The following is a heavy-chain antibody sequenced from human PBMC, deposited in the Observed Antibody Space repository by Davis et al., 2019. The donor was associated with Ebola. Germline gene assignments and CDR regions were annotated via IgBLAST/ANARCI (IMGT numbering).Heavy chain of an antibody. V-gene: IGHV3-23*01. Sequence: GESLKISCTDSVITFSSYAMTWVRQAPGKGLEWVSAISGSGGSTYYADSVKGRFTISRDNSKNTLYLQMNSLRAEDTAVYYCANTLYDFWSGYHPLDYWGQGTLVTVSS. CDR2: ISGSGGST. CDR3: ANTLYDFWSGYHPLDY. J-gene: IGHJ4*02. CDR1: VITFSSYA. D-gene: IGHD3-3*01.